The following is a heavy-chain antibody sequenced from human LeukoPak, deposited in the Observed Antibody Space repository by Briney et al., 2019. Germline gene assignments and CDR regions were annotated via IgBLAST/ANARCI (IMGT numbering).Heavy chain of an antibody. CDR1: GFSFSSHW. D-gene: IGHD2-21*01. J-gene: IGHJ4*02. Sequence: GGSLRLSCAASGFSFSSHWVHWVRHAPGKGLVWVSRISDDGSYTSNVDSVKGRFTISRDNVNNMLYLHMNSLRAEDTAVYYCTSFGISWRSSYWGQGTLVTVSS. CDR2: ISDDGSYT. V-gene: IGHV3-74*01. CDR3: TSFGISWRSSY.